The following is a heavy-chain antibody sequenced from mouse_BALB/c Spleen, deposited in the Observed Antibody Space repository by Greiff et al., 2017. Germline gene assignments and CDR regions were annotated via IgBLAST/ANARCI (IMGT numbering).Heavy chain of an antibody. CDR1: GFSLTSYG. CDR3: ARDKGDWDGSLFAY. Sequence: QVHVKQSGPGLVAPSQSLSITCTVSGFSLTSYGVHWVRQPPGKGLEWLGVIWAGGSTNYNSALMSRLSISKDNSKSQVFLKMNSLQTDDTAMYYCARDKGDWDGSLFAYWGQGTLVTVSA. V-gene: IGHV2-9*02. CDR2: IWAGGST. D-gene: IGHD4-1*01. J-gene: IGHJ3*01.